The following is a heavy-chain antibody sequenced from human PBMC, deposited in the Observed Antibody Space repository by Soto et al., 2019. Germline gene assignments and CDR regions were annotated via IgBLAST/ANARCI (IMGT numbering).Heavy chain of an antibody. CDR1: GGSFSGYY. Sequence: KPSETLSLTCAVYGGSFSGYYWSWIRQPPGKGLEWIGEINHSGSTNYNPSLKSRVTISVDTSKNQFSLKLSSVTAADTAVYYCARVIVVVPAAAHYYYYYGMDVWGQGTTVTVS. CDR2: INHSGST. J-gene: IGHJ6*02. D-gene: IGHD2-2*01. CDR3: ARVIVVVPAAAHYYYYYGMDV. V-gene: IGHV4-34*01.